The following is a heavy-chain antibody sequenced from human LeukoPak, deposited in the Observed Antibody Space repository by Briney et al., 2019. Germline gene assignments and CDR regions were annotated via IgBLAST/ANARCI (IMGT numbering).Heavy chain of an antibody. Sequence: GGSLRLSCAASGFTFSSYSMNWVRQAPGKGLEWVSSISGSSSYIYYADSVKGRFTISRDNAKNSLYLQMNSLRAEDTAVYYCASAPPHWYFDLWGRGTLVTVSS. J-gene: IGHJ2*01. CDR2: ISGSSSYI. CDR3: ASAPPHWYFDL. CDR1: GFTFSSYS. V-gene: IGHV3-21*01.